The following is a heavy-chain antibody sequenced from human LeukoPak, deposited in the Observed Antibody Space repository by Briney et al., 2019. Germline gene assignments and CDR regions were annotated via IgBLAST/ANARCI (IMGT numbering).Heavy chain of an antibody. CDR1: GYTFTSYG. V-gene: IGHV1-18*01. CDR3: ATLWFGELTPYYFDY. Sequence: AASVKVSCKASGYTFTSYGISWVRQAPGQGLEWMGWISAYNGNTNYAQKLQGRVTMTTDTSTSTAYMELRSLRSDDTAVYYCATLWFGELTPYYFDYWGQGTLVTVSS. J-gene: IGHJ4*02. CDR2: ISAYNGNT. D-gene: IGHD3-10*01.